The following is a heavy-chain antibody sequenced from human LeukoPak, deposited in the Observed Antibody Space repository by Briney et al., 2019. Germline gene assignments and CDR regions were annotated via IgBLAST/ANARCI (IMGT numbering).Heavy chain of an antibody. Sequence: GGSLRLSCAASGFTFSSYGMHWVRQAPGKGLEWVAYIRYDGSNKYYADSVKGRFTISRDNSKNTLYLQMNSLRAEDTAVYYCAASYSSGWSLDYWGQGTLVTVSS. V-gene: IGHV3-30*02. CDR2: IRYDGSNK. CDR1: GFTFSSYG. D-gene: IGHD6-19*01. CDR3: AASYSSGWSLDY. J-gene: IGHJ4*02.